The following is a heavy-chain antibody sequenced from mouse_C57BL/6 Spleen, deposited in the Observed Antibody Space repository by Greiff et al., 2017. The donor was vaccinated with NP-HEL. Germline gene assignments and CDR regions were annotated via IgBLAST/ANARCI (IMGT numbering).Heavy chain of an antibody. V-gene: IGHV5-4*01. CDR1: GFTFSSYA. Sequence: VQLKESGGGLVKPGGSLKLSCAASGFTFSSYAMSWVRQTPEKRLEWVATISDGGSYTYYPDNVKGRFTISRDNAKNNLYLQMSHLKSEDTAMYYCARDSNYGFYAMDYWGQGTSVTVSS. CDR2: ISDGGSYT. D-gene: IGHD2-5*01. J-gene: IGHJ4*01. CDR3: ARDSNYGFYAMDY.